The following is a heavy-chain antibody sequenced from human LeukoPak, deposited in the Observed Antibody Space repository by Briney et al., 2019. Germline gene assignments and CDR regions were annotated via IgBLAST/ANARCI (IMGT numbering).Heavy chain of an antibody. Sequence: PGGSLRLSCAASRFTFSSYEMTWVRQAPGKGLEWISYISSSGSAIYYADSVKGRFTISRDNAKNSLYLQMNSLRAEDTAVYYCARDYNFDYWGQGTLVTVSS. CDR1: RFTFSSYE. V-gene: IGHV3-48*03. CDR3: ARDYNFDY. CDR2: ISSSGSAI. J-gene: IGHJ4*02.